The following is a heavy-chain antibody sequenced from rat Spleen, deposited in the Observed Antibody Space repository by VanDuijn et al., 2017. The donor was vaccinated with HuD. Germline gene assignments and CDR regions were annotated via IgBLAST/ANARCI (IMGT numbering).Heavy chain of an antibody. CDR1: GFTLSDYY. CDR2: INYDGSST. D-gene: IGHD1-2*01. V-gene: IGHV5-29*01. J-gene: IGHJ2*01. CDR3: ARPDYSRFDY. Sequence: EVQLVESGGGLVQPGRSLKLSCAASGFTLSDYYMAWVRQVPTKGLEWVATINYDGSSTYYRDSVKGRFTISRDNAKSTLYLQMDSLRSEDTATYFCARPDYSRFDYWGQGVMVTVSS.